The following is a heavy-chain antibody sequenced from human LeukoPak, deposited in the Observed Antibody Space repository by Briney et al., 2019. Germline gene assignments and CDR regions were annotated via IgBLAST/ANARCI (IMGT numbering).Heavy chain of an antibody. J-gene: IGHJ4*02. V-gene: IGHV4-4*07. D-gene: IGHD6-25*01. Sequence: SETLSLTCTVSGGSIGSNYWSWVRQPAGKGLEWVGRINISGNTNYNPSLKSRVTMSVDTSKYQFSLRLNFVTAADTAVCYCTREATANSGGYYFDYWGQGTLVTVSS. CDR3: TREATANSGGYYFDY. CDR1: GGSIGSNY. CDR2: INISGNT.